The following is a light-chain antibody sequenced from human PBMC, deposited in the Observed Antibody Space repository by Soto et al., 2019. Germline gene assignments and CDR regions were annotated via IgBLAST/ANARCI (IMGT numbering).Light chain of an antibody. V-gene: IGLV4-60*02. CDR1: SGHSNYI. J-gene: IGLJ3*02. Sequence: QLVLTQSSSASASLGSSVKLTCTLSSGHSNYIIAWHQRQPGKAPRYLMMLERSGSYNKGSGVPDRFSGSSSGADRYLTISNLQFEDEADYYCETWDSNTRVFGGGTKLTFL. CDR3: ETWDSNTRV. CDR2: LERSGSY.